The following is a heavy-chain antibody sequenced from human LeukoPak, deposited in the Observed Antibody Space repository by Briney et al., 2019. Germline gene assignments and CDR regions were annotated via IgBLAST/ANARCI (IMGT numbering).Heavy chain of an antibody. V-gene: IGHV4-59*01. CDR2: IYYSGST. CDR3: ARGYCSSTSCYEDAFDI. Sequence: SETLSLTCTVSGGSISSYYWSWIRQPPGKGLEWIGYIYYSGSTNYNPSLKSRVTISVDTSKNQFSLKLSSVTAADTAVYYCARGYCSSTSCYEDAFDIWGQGTMVTVSS. J-gene: IGHJ3*02. D-gene: IGHD2-2*01. CDR1: GGSISSYY.